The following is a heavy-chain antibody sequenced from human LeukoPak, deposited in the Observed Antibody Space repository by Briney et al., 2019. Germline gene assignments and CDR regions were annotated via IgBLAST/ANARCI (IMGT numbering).Heavy chain of an antibody. J-gene: IGHJ5*02. CDR1: GGSISSSSYY. CDR2: IYYSGST. V-gene: IGHV4-39*07. CDR3: ARVKVRNDLMMNWFDP. Sequence: PSETLSLTCTVSGGSISSSSYYWGWLRQPPGKGLEWIGSIYYSGSTYYNPSLKSRVTISVDTSKNQFSLKLSSVTAADTAVYYCARVKVRNDLMMNWFDPWGQGTLVTVSS. D-gene: IGHD2-8*01.